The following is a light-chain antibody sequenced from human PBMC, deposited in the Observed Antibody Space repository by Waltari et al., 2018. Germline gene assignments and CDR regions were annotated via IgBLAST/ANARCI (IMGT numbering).Light chain of an antibody. J-gene: IGKJ2*01. V-gene: IGKV1-5*03. CDR2: MAS. CDR3: QQYSSFST. Sequence: IQMTQSPSTLSASVGDRVTISCRASQSVGTWLAWYQQKPDKAPKLLIYMASSLESGVPSRFSGSGSGTEFTLTISSLQPDDFATYSCQQYSSFSTFGQGTKVDI. CDR1: QSVGTW.